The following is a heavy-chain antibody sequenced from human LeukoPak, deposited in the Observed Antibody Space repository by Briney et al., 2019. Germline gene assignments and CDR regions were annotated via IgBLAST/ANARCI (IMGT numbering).Heavy chain of an antibody. D-gene: IGHD5-18*01. V-gene: IGHV4-34*01. J-gene: IGHJ4*02. Sequence: SETLSLTCAVYGGSFSGYYWSWIRQPPGKGLEWIGEINHSGSTNYNPSLKSRVTISVDTSKNQFSPKLSSVTAADTAVYYCARGRGYSYGRFDYWGQGTLVTVSS. CDR1: GGSFSGYY. CDR3: ARGRGYSYGRFDY. CDR2: INHSGST.